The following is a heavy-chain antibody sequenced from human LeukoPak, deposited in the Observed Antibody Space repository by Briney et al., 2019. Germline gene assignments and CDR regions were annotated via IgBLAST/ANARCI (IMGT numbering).Heavy chain of an antibody. CDR1: GYTFINFG. CDR3: ARAGIAAAGGFDP. V-gene: IGHV1-18*01. CDR2: ISTYNGNT. J-gene: IGHJ5*02. D-gene: IGHD6-13*01. Sequence: ASVKVSCKTSGYTFINFGISWVRQAPGQGLEWVGWISTYNGNTNYAEKFQDRVTMSTDTSTNTGYMEMRSLKSGDTAVYFCARAGIAAAGGFDPWGQGTLVTVSS.